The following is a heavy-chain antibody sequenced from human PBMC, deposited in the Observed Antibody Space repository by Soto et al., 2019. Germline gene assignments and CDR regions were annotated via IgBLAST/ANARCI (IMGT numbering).Heavy chain of an antibody. CDR1: GFTFNSFA. V-gene: IGHV3-64D*06. CDR2: ISSYGADT. CDR3: VKEGYMRSDWYGQFDY. J-gene: IGHJ4*02. D-gene: IGHD6-19*01. Sequence: GGSLRLSCSASGFTFNSFAMHWVRQAPGKGLEFVSAISSYGADTYYADSVKGRFAISRDNSKNTLYLQMSSLRAEDTALYYCVKEGYMRSDWYGQFDYWGQGALVTVSS.